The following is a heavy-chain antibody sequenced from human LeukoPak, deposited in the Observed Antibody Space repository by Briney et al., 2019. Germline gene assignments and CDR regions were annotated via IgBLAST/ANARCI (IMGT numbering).Heavy chain of an antibody. CDR2: IWFDGSNI. CDR3: ASQWSGGSLDH. V-gene: IGHV3-33*01. J-gene: IGHJ4*02. CDR1: GFSFSSYA. Sequence: PGRSLRLSCAASGFSFSSYAMHWVRQAPGKGLEWVAVIWFDGSNIYFAESVQGRFSISRDNSKSTLYLQMNNLRDEDTAVYYCASQWSGGSLDHWGQGTLVTVS. D-gene: IGHD2-15*01.